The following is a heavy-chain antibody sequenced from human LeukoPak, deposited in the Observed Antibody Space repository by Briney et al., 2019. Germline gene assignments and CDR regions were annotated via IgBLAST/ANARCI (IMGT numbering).Heavy chain of an antibody. D-gene: IGHD3-16*01. Sequence: GGSLRLSRAASGFTFANYAMTWVRQAPGKGLDWVSLISGSGSNTYYTDSVQGRFTISRGNSRNTLYLQMSSLRAEDTAIYYCAKERGISYTYEFDYWGQGALVTVSS. CDR1: GFTFANYA. CDR2: ISGSGSNT. J-gene: IGHJ4*02. V-gene: IGHV3-23*01. CDR3: AKERGISYTYEFDY.